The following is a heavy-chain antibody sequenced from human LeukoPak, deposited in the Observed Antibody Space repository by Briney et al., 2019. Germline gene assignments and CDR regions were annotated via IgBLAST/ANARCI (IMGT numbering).Heavy chain of an antibody. CDR2: VYYTGSM. CDR3: ARLPGSGYFDY. J-gene: IGHJ4*02. V-gene: IGHV4-39*01. D-gene: IGHD3-22*01. Sequence: SETLSLTCTVSGGSISSGTYYWGWIRQPPGKGLEWVATVYYTGSMYYNPSLKGRVTVSVDTSKNQFSLKLSSVTAADTAVYYCARLPGSGYFDYWGQGILVTVSS. CDR1: GGSISSGTYY.